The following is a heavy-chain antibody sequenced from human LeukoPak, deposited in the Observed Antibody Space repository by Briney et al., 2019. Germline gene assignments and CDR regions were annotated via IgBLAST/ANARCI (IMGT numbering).Heavy chain of an antibody. J-gene: IGHJ4*02. Sequence: GGSLRLSCAASGFTFSSYSMNWVRQAPGKGLEWVSSISSSSSYIYYADSVKGRFTISRDNAKNLLYLQMNSLRAEDTAVYYCARDPGDYFDYWGQGTLVTVSS. CDR1: GFTFSSYS. CDR2: ISSSSSYI. V-gene: IGHV3-21*01. CDR3: ARDPGDYFDY.